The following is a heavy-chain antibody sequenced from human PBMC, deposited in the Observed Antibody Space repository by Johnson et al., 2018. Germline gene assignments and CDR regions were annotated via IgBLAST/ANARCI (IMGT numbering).Heavy chain of an antibody. D-gene: IGHD3-22*01. J-gene: IGHJ3*02. Sequence: VQLVQSGGGLVQPGGSLRLSCAASGFTFSDHYMDWVRQAPGKGLEWVGRTRNKANSYTTEYAASVKGRFTISRDDSKNTLYLQMNSLKTEDTAVYYCNTVLDTSGYLYDVAFDIWGQGTMVTVSS. CDR2: TRNKANSYTT. V-gene: IGHV3-72*01. CDR1: GFTFSDHY. CDR3: NTVLDTSGYLYDVAFDI.